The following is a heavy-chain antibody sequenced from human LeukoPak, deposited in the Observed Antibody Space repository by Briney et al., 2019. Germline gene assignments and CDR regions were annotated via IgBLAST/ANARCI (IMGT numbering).Heavy chain of an antibody. CDR3: GRVKREYRYGYTFDY. D-gene: IGHD5-18*01. CDR2: INWNGGST. V-gene: IGHV3-20*04. J-gene: IGHJ4*02. CDR1: GFTFDDYG. Sequence: GGSLRLSCAASGFTFDDYGMSWVRQAPGKGLEWVSGINWNGGSTGYADSVKGRFTISRDNAKNSLYLQMNSLRAEDTALYYCGRVKREYRYGYTFDYWGQGTLVTVSP.